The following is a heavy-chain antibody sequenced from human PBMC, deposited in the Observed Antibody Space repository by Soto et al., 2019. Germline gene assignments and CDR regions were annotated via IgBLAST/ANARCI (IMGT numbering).Heavy chain of an antibody. D-gene: IGHD6-13*01. J-gene: IGHJ6*02. CDR2: ISSSSSYI. CDR3: ARNPRSSWGNYYHGMDV. Sequence: EVQLVESGGGLVKPGGSLRLSCAASGFTFSSYSMNWARQAPGKGLEWVSSISSSSSYIYYADSVKGRITISRDNAKNSLYLQMNSLRAEDTAVYYCARNPRSSWGNYYHGMDVWGQGTTVTVSS. V-gene: IGHV3-21*01. CDR1: GFTFSSYS.